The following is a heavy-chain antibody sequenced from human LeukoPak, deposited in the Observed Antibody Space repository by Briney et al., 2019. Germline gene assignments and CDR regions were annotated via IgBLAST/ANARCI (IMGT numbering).Heavy chain of an antibody. J-gene: IGHJ3*02. CDR1: GGSISSYY. V-gene: IGHV4-59*01. D-gene: IGHD4-17*01. CDR3: ARVLDGDYEERVAFDI. Sequence: PSETLSLTCTVSGGSISSYYWSWIRQPPGKGLEWIGYIYYSGSTNYSPSLKSRVTISVDTSKNQFSLKLSSVTAADTAVYYCARVLDGDYEERVAFDIWGQGTMVTVSS. CDR2: IYYSGST.